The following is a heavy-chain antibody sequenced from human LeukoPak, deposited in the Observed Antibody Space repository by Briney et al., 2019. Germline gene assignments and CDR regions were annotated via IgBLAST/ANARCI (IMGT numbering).Heavy chain of an antibody. Sequence: SETLSLTCAVYGGSFSGYYWSWIRQPPGKGLEWIGEINHSGSTNYNPSLKSRVTISVDTSKNQFSLKLSSVTAADTAVYYCARELVSSGWYYFAYWGQGTLVTVSS. CDR1: GGSFSGYY. V-gene: IGHV4-34*01. CDR3: ARELVSSGWYYFAY. J-gene: IGHJ4*02. D-gene: IGHD6-19*01. CDR2: INHSGST.